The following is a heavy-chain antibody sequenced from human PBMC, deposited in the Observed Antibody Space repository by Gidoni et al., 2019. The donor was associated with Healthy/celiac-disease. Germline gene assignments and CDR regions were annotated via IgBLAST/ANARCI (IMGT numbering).Heavy chain of an antibody. J-gene: IGHJ4*02. CDR1: GLTFDDYA. D-gene: IGHD3-22*01. CDR2: ISLNSGNI. CDR3: AKDTHDSSGYYFSGDY. V-gene: IGHV3-9*01. Sequence: CEDSGLTFDDYAMQWVRQAPGKGLEWVSGISLNSGNIGYADSVKGRFTISRDNAKNSLYLQMNSLRAEDTALYYCAKDTHDSSGYYFSGDYWGQGTLVTVSS.